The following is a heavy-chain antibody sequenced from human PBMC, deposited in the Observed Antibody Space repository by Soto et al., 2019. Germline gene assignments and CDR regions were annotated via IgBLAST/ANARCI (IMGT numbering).Heavy chain of an antibody. CDR1: GVTFSSYA. D-gene: IGHD3-22*01. CDR3: ARALVGGFYDY. J-gene: IGHJ4*02. CDR2: ITSDGGST. V-gene: IGHV3-64*01. Sequence: PGGSLRLSCAASGVTFSSYAMHWVRQAPGKGLEYVSAITSDGGSTYYANSVKGRFTISRDNSKNTLYLQMGSLRAEDMAVYYCARALVGGFYDYWGQGTLVTVSS.